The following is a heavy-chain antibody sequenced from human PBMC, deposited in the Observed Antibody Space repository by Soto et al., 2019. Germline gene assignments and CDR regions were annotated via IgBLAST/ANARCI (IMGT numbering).Heavy chain of an antibody. V-gene: IGHV3-23*01. Sequence: GGSLRLSCAAVGCPFRSSSMRWGRKASGPGLEWVSAISGSGGSTYYADSVKGRFTISRDNAKNTLYLQMNSLRAEDTAVYYCARVKAIFYY. J-gene: IGHJ4*01. CDR3: ARVKAIFYY. CDR1: GCPFRSSS. CDR2: ISGSGGST.